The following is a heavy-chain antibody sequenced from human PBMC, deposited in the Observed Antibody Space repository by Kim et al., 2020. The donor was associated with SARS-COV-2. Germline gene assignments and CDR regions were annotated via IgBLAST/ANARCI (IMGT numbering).Heavy chain of an antibody. CDR3: AKDLGITGTVDY. V-gene: IGHV3-30*02. D-gene: IGHD1-7*01. J-gene: IGHJ4*02. Sequence: YYADSVKGRFTISRDKSKNTLYLQMNSLRAEDTAVYYCAKDLGITGTVDYWGQGTLVTVSS.